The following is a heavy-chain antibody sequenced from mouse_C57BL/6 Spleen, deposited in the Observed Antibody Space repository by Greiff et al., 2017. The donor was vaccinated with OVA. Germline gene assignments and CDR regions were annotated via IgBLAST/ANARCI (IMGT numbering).Heavy chain of an antibody. CDR1: GYAFSSYW. Sequence: VQLQQSGAELVKPGASVKISCKASGYAFSSYWMNWVKQRPGKGLEWIGQFYPGDGDTNYNGKFKGKATLTADKSSSTAYMQLSSLTSEDSAVYVCARNRDGNYFDYWGQGTTLTVSS. CDR3: ARNRDGNYFDY. J-gene: IGHJ2*01. V-gene: IGHV1-80*01. D-gene: IGHD2-1*01. CDR2: FYPGDGDT.